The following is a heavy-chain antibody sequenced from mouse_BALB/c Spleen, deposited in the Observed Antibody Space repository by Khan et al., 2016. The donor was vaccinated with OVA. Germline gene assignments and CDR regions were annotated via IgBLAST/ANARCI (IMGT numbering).Heavy chain of an antibody. CDR1: GYTFTSYW. CDR3: TNHGSSSAWFTY. CDR2: INPSTDYT. V-gene: IGHV1-7*01. Sequence: VKLLESGAELAKPGASVKMSCMASGYTFTSYWMHWVKQRPGQGLEWIGYINPSTDYTEYNQKFKDKATLTADKSSSTAYMQLTSLTSEDSAVYYCTNHGSSSAWFTYWGQGTLVTVSA. J-gene: IGHJ3*01. D-gene: IGHD1-1*01.